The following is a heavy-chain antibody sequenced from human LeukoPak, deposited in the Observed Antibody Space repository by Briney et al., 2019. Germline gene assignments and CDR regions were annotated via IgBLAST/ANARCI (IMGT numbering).Heavy chain of an antibody. D-gene: IGHD3-10*01. CDR1: GFTFSNYA. CDR2: ISGGGGET. J-gene: IGHJ6*02. Sequence: GGSLRLSCAASGFTFSNYAMTWVRQAPGEGLEWVSTISGGGGETDYANSVRGRFTISRDNSKSTLYLQMNSLRAEDTAIHYCAKVPYSDYGSGRPPFMDVWGQGTTVAVSS. CDR3: AKVPYSDYGSGRPPFMDV. V-gene: IGHV3-23*01.